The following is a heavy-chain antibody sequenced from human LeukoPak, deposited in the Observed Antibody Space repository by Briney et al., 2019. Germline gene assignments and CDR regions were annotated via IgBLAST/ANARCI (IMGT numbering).Heavy chain of an antibody. CDR2: INTNSGGT. D-gene: IGHD1-1*01. Sequence: ASVKVSCKASGYIFTGYYMHWVRQAPGKGLEWMGWINTNSGGTNYAQKFQGRVTMTRDTSISTAYMELSRLRSDDTAVYYCARVGATGTTSPFDYWGQGTLVTVSS. V-gene: IGHV1-2*02. CDR3: ARVGATGTTSPFDY. CDR1: GYIFTGYY. J-gene: IGHJ4*02.